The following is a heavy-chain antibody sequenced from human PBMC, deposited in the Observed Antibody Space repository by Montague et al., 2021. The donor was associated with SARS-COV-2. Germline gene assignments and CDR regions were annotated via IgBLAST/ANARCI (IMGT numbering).Heavy chain of an antibody. CDR2: IYYSGST. V-gene: IGHV4-59*01. J-gene: IGHJ4*02. CDR1: GGSISSYY. D-gene: IGHD1-26*01. CDR3: ARYGSGKYHADYSGSYHLDY. Sequence: SETLSLTCTVSGGSISSYYWGWIRQPPGKGLEWIGYIYYSGSTNYNPSLKSRVTISVDTSKNQFSLKQSSVTAADTAVYYCARYGSGKYHADYSGSYHLDYWGQGTLVTVSS.